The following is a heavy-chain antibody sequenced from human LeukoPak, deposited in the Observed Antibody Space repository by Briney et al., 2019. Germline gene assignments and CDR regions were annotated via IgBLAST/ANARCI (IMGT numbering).Heavy chain of an antibody. CDR1: GYTFTGYY. CDR3: ARGGLGRYNWNDMDY. D-gene: IGHD1-20*01. Sequence: GASVKVSCKASGYTFTGYYMHWVRQAPGQGLEWMGRINPNSGGTNYAQKFQGRVTMTRDTSISTAYMELSRLRSDDTAVYYCARGGLGRYNWNDMDYWGQGTLVTVSS. CDR2: INPNSGGT. J-gene: IGHJ4*02. V-gene: IGHV1-2*06.